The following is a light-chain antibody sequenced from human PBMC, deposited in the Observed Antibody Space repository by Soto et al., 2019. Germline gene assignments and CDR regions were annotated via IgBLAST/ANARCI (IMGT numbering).Light chain of an antibody. CDR3: ASYAGSDNYV. CDR2: EVD. Sequence: QSALTQPPSASGSPGQSVTISCTGTSGDIGGYNYVSWFQQYPGKAPKLMIFEVDKLPSGVPDRFSGSKSGNTASLTVSGLRADDEADYYCASYAGSDNYVFGTGTKLTVL. J-gene: IGLJ1*01. V-gene: IGLV2-8*01. CDR1: SGDIGGYNY.